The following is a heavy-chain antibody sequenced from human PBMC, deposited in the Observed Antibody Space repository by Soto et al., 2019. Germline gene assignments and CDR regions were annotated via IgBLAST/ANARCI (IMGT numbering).Heavy chain of an antibody. CDR2: IYYSGST. CDR1: GGSISSGGYY. Sequence: SETLSLTCTVSGGSISSGGYYWSWIRQHPGKGLEWIGYIYYSGSTYYNPSLKSRVTISVDTSKNQFSLKLSSVTAADTAVYYCARDLAGSQYNWFDPWGQGTLVTVSS. CDR3: ARDLAGSQYNWFDP. J-gene: IGHJ5*02. D-gene: IGHD3-10*01. V-gene: IGHV4-31*03.